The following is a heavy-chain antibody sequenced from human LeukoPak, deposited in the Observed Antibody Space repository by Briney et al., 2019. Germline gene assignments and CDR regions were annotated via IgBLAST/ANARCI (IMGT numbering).Heavy chain of an antibody. CDR1: GGTFSSYP. V-gene: IGHV1-69*02. J-gene: IGHJ4*02. CDR2: IIPILGIA. CDR3: ARTGDGYKDFDY. Sequence: SVKVSCKASGGTFSSYPFTWVRQAPGQGLEWMGRIIPILGIANYAQKFQGRVTITADKPTSTAYMELSSLRSEDTAVYYCARTGDGYKDFDYWGQGTLVTVSS. D-gene: IGHD5-24*01.